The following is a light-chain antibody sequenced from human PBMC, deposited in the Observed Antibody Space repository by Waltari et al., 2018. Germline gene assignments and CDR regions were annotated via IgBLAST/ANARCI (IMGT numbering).Light chain of an antibody. CDR3: QQRSNWQGLT. CDR1: QSVGSY. Sequence: EIVLTQSPATLYLYPGERATLSCRASQSVGSYLAWYQQRPGQAPRLLIYDASSRATDIPARFSGSGSGTDFTLTISSLEPEDFVIYYCQQRSNWQGLTFGGGTRVEIK. J-gene: IGKJ4*01. CDR2: DAS. V-gene: IGKV3-11*01.